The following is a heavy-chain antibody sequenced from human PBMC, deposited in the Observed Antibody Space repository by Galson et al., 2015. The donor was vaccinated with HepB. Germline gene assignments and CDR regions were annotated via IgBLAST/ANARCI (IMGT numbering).Heavy chain of an antibody. CDR1: GYTFTSYD. CDR3: ASLRSYSGCGNWFDP. CDR2: MNPNSGNT. Sequence: SVKVSCKASGYTFTSYDINWVRQATGQGLEWMGWMNPNSGNTGYAQKFQGRVTMTRNTSISTAYMELSSLRSEDTAVYYCASLRSYSGCGNWFDPWGQGTLVTVSS. V-gene: IGHV1-8*01. D-gene: IGHD5-12*01. J-gene: IGHJ5*02.